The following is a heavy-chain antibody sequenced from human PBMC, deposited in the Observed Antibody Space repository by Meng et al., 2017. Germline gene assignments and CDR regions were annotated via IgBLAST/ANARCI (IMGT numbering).Heavy chain of an antibody. CDR1: GGSISSGHYY. CDR3: ARRGADYGSFDP. CDR2: IYYSGSN. J-gene: IGHJ5*02. D-gene: IGHD4/OR15-4a*01. Sequence: QVQLQESGPGLVKPSQTLSHHCTVSGGSISSGHYYWSWIRQPPGKGLEWIGYIYYSGSNHYNPSLKSRVIISLDTSKNQFSLKLSSVTAADTAVYYCARRGADYGSFDPWGQGTLVTVSS. V-gene: IGHV4-30-4*01.